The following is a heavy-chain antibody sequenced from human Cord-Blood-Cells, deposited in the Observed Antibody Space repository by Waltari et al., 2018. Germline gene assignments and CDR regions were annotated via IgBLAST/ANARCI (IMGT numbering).Heavy chain of an antibody. J-gene: IGHJ2*01. CDR1: GGSISSSSYY. Sequence: QLQLQESDPGLVKPSETLSLTCTVSGGSISSSSYYWGWIRQPPGKGLEWIGSIYYSGSTYYNPSLKSLVTISLDTSKNQFSLNLSSVTAADTSVYYCARSLYCGGDCYWYFDLWGRGTLVTVSS. V-gene: IGHV4-39*01. CDR2: IYYSGST. CDR3: ARSLYCGGDCYWYFDL. D-gene: IGHD2-21*01.